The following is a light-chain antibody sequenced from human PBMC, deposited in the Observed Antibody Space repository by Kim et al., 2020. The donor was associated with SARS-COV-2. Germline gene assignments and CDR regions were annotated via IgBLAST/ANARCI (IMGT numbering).Light chain of an antibody. CDR1: TSDIGAYNY. CDR2: DVS. Sequence: QSITVSCTGTTSDIGAYNYVSWYQHPPGKAPKLMIYDVSNRPSGVSNRFSGSKSGNTASLTISGLRAEDEADYYCSSYTGSNTLGVFGTGTKVTVL. V-gene: IGLV2-14*03. CDR3: SSYTGSNTLGV. J-gene: IGLJ1*01.